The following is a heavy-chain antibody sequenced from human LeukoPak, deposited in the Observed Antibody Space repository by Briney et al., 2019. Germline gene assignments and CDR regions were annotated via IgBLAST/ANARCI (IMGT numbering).Heavy chain of an antibody. J-gene: IGHJ3*02. V-gene: IGHV3-15*01. CDR2: IKSKTDGGTT. CDR3: TTRYTVDIVATEADDAFDI. CDR1: GFTFSNAW. Sequence: GGSLRLSCAASGFTFSNAWMSWVRQAPGKGLEWVGRIKSKTDGGTTDYAAPVKGRFTISRDDSKNTLYLQMNSLKTEDTAVYYCTTRYTVDIVATEADDAFDIWGQGTMVTVSS. D-gene: IGHD5-12*01.